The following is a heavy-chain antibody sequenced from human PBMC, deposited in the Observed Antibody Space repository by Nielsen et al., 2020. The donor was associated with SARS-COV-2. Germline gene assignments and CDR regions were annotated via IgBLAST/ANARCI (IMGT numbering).Heavy chain of an antibody. CDR2: IFSNDEK. V-gene: IGHV2-26*01. CDR1: GFSFSNARMG. J-gene: IGHJ5*02. Sequence: SGPTLVKPTETLTLTCTVSGFSFSNARMGVSWIRQPPGKALEWLAHIFSNDEKSYSTSLKSRLTISKGTSKSQVVLTMTNMDPVDTATYYCARMASVLRYFDWPPFDPWGQGTLVTVSS. D-gene: IGHD3-9*01. CDR3: ARMASVLRYFDWPPFDP.